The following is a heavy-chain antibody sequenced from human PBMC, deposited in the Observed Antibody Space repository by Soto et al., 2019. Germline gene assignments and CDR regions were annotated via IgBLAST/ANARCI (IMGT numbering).Heavy chain of an antibody. Sequence: ASVKVSCKASGYTFTSYYMHWVLQAPGQGLEWMGIINPSGGSTSYAQKFQGRVTMTRDMSTSTVYMELSSLRSEDTAVYYRARDIDIVVVPAAHDYYYYYGMDVWGQGTTVTVS. CDR1: GYTFTSYY. CDR2: INPSGGST. D-gene: IGHD2-2*01. V-gene: IGHV1-46*01. J-gene: IGHJ6*02. CDR3: ARDIDIVVVPAAHDYYYYYGMDV.